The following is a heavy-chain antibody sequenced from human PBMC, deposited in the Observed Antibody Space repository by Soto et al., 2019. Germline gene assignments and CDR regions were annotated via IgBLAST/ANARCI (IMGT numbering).Heavy chain of an antibody. J-gene: IGHJ5*02. V-gene: IGHV4-4*02. CDR1: GGSISSSNW. Sequence: SETLSLTCAVSGGSISSSNWWSWVRQPPGKGLEWIGEIYHSGSTNYNPSLKSRVTISVDKSKNQFSLKLSSVTAADTAVYYCARVLYDILTVYYNWGGWFDPWGQGTLVTVSS. D-gene: IGHD3-9*01. CDR3: ARVLYDILTVYYNWGGWFDP. CDR2: IYHSGST.